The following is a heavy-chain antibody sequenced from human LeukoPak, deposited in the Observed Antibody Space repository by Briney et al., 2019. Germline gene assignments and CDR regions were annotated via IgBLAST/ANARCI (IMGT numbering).Heavy chain of an antibody. CDR2: IYYGGST. CDR1: GGSISGSSYY. D-gene: IGHD3-9*01. J-gene: IGHJ4*02. V-gene: IGHV4-39*01. Sequence: SETLSLTCTVSGGSISGSSYYWGWIRQPPGKGLEWIGNIYYGGSTYYNPSLKSRVTMSADTSKNQFSLKLNSVTAADTAVYFCARRHYDVLTDHFDFWGQGTLVTVSS. CDR3: ARRHYDVLTDHFDF.